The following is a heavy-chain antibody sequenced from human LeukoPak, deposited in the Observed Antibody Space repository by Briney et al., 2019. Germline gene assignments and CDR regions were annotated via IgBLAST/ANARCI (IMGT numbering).Heavy chain of an antibody. D-gene: IGHD2-2*02. CDR1: GFLFGDCA. Sequence: QPGRSLRFSCTASGFLFGDCAMACVPQAPGKGPAWVSFIRSNSNGGAADYAASVKGRFTMSRDDSKSIAYLQTNGLQFEDTGVYSGTSDPPPIPWGQGTLVTVSS. CDR2: IRSNSNGGAA. J-gene: IGHJ1*01. V-gene: IGHV3-49*04. CDR3: TSDPPPIP.